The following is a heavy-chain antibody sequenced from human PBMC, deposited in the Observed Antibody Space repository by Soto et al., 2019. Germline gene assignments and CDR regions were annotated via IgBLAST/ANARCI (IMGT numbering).Heavy chain of an antibody. CDR1: GESIDTAGYY. CDR2: FYHSGAT. Sequence: QVQLQESGPRLVRPSQTLSLTCTVSGESIDTAGYYWTWIRQRPGRGLEWLGFFYHSGATYYSSSMKSRLSISIDRSQNQFSLKVTSVTAADTAVYFCSRGDYWGQGMLVTVSS. CDR3: SRGDY. J-gene: IGHJ4*02. V-gene: IGHV4-31*03.